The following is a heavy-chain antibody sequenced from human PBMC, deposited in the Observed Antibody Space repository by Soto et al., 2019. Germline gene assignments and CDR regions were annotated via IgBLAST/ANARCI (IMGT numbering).Heavy chain of an antibody. CDR1: GYTFTSYD. Sequence: QVQLVQSGAEVKKPGASVKVSCKASGYTFTSYDINWVRQATGQGLEWMGWMNPNSGNTGYAQKFQGRVTMTRNTSISTAYMELSSLRSEDTALYYCARTLWFGELLLGWFDPWGQGTLVTVSS. V-gene: IGHV1-8*01. D-gene: IGHD3-10*01. CDR3: ARTLWFGELLLGWFDP. CDR2: MNPNSGNT. J-gene: IGHJ5*02.